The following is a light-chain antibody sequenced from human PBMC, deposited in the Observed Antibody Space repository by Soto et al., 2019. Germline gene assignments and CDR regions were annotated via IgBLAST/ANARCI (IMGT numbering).Light chain of an antibody. CDR1: QSISSY. V-gene: IGKV1-39*01. J-gene: IGKJ1*01. Sequence: DIQMTQSPSSLSASVGDRVTITCRASQSISSYLNWYQHKPGKAPKLLIYAASSLQTGVPSRFSGSRSGTDFALTISSLQRDDFATYYCQQTDSFPRTFGQGTRWIS. CDR3: QQTDSFPRT. CDR2: AAS.